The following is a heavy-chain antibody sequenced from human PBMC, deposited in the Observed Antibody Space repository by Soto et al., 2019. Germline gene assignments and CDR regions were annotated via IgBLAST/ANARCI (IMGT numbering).Heavy chain of an antibody. CDR2: ISSTSSYI. V-gene: IGHV3-21*01. D-gene: IGHD2-2*01. CDR3: VRDHQHAAFDI. CDR1: GFTFSSYS. Sequence: EVQLVESGGGLVKPGGSLRLSCAASGFTFSSYSMNWVRQAPGKGLEWVSSISSTSSYIYYADSLKGRFTISRDNPKQSLYLEMNSLRAEDTAVYYCVRDHQHAAFDIWGQGTMVTVSS. J-gene: IGHJ3*02.